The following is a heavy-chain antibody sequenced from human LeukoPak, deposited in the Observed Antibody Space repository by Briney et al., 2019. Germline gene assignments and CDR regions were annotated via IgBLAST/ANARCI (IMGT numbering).Heavy chain of an antibody. J-gene: IGHJ4*02. CDR1: GYTFGNYA. V-gene: IGHV1-18*01. CDR2: ISGDNGDT. D-gene: IGHD3-10*01. CDR3: ARDADGSGTLLDY. Sequence: ASVTVSCKTSGYTFGNYAITWVRQAPGQGLEWMGWISGDNGDTKYAQEVQGRVTVTTDTSTTTTYMELRSLRSDDTAVYYCARDADGSGTLLDYWGQGSLVTVSS.